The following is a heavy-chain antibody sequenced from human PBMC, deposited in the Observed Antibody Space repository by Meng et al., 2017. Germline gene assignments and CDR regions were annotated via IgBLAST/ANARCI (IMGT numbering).Heavy chain of an antibody. Sequence: QLQLVQSGAEVKKPGAAVKVSCNASGYTFTSYAMHWVRQAPGQRLEWMGWINAGNGNTKYSQKFQGRVTITRDTSASTAYMELSSLRSEDTAVYYCARGGIAVAIDYWGQGTLVTVSS. J-gene: IGHJ4*02. CDR2: INAGNGNT. D-gene: IGHD6-19*01. CDR3: ARGGIAVAIDY. V-gene: IGHV1-3*01. CDR1: GYTFTSYA.